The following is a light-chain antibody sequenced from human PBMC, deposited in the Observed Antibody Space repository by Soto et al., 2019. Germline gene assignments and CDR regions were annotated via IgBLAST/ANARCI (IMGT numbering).Light chain of an antibody. V-gene: IGKV3-15*01. Sequence: EIVMTQSPATLSVSPGERATLSCRASQSVSSNLAWYQQKPGQAPRLLIYGASTRATGIPARFSGSGSGTEFTLNLSSLQAEDFAVYYCEQYNNWPPMAFGQGTKVEIK. J-gene: IGKJ1*01. CDR3: EQYNNWPPMA. CDR2: GAS. CDR1: QSVSSN.